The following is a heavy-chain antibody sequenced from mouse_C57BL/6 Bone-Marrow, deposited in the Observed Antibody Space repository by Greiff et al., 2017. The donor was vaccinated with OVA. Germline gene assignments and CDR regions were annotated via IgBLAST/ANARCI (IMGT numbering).Heavy chain of an antibody. CDR1: GFSINSDCY. J-gene: IGHJ4*01. Sequence: EVKVEESGPSLVRPSQTLSLTCTVTGFSINSDCYWIWIRQFPGNKLEYIGYTFYSGITYYNPSLESRTYITRDTSKNQFSLKLSSVTTEDTATYYCARAHPRHYAMDYWGQGTSVTVSS. CDR3: ARAHPRHYAMDY. CDR2: TFYSGIT. V-gene: IGHV3-3*01.